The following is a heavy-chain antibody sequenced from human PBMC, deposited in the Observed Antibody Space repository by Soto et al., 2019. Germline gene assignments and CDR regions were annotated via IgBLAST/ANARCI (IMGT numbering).Heavy chain of an antibody. Sequence: PGGSLRLSCAASGFTFSSYGMHWVRQAPGKGLEWVAVKWYDGSNKYYADSVKGRFTISRDNSKNTLYLQMNSLRAEDTAVYYCARFRFGDYGHKLIDYWGQGTLVTVSS. CDR2: KWYDGSNK. V-gene: IGHV3-33*08. J-gene: IGHJ4*02. CDR1: GFTFSSYG. CDR3: ARFRFGDYGHKLIDY. D-gene: IGHD3-16*01.